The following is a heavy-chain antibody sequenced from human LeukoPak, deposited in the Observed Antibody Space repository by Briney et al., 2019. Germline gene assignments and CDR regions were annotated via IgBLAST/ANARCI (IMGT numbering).Heavy chain of an antibody. CDR3: ARGCSAGTPHNWFDP. V-gene: IGHV4-59*01. Sequence: SETLSLTCSVSGGSISGYYWSWIRQPPGKGLEWIGYIYYSGSTNYNPSLKSRVTISVDTSKNQFSLKLSSVTAADTAAYYCARGCSAGTPHNWFDPWGQGTLVTVSS. D-gene: IGHD6-13*01. CDR2: IYYSGST. CDR1: GGSISGYY. J-gene: IGHJ5*02.